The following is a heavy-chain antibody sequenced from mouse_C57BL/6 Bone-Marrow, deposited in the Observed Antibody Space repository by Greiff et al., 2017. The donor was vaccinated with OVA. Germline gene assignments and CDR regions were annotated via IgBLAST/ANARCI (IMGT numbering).Heavy chain of an antibody. Sequence: QVQLQQSGAELVRPGASVTLSCKASGYTFTDYEMHWVKQTPVHGLEWIGAIDPETGGTAYNQKFKGKAILTADKSSSTAYMELRSLTSEDSAVYYCTRGGTTPLAYWGQGTLVTVSA. CDR2: IDPETGGT. CDR1: GYTFTDYE. CDR3: TRGGTTPLAY. D-gene: IGHD1-1*01. V-gene: IGHV1-15*01. J-gene: IGHJ3*01.